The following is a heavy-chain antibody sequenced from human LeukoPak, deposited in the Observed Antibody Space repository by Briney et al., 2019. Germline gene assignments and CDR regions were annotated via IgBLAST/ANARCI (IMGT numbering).Heavy chain of an antibody. V-gene: IGHV3-23*01. CDR1: GFTFSSYA. D-gene: IGHD6-19*01. CDR2: ISGSGGST. CDR3: ARDSSGWYHWFDP. J-gene: IGHJ5*02. Sequence: GGSLRLSCAASGFTFSSYAMSWVRQAPGKGLEWVSAISGSGGSTYYADSVKGQFTISRDNSKNTLYLQMNSLRAEDTAVYYCARDSSGWYHWFDPWGQGTLVTVSS.